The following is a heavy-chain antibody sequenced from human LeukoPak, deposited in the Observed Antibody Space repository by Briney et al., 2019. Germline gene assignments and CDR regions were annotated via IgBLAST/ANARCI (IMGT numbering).Heavy chain of an antibody. Sequence: SQTLSLTCTVSGGSISSGNYYWSWIRQPAGKGVEWIVHIYTGGSTNYNPSLKSRVTISVDTSKNQFSLNLSSMTAADTAVYYCARDILYNFWSGYYHTTYYFDYWGQGTLVTVSS. V-gene: IGHV4-61*09. CDR1: GGSISSGNYY. CDR2: IYTGGST. D-gene: IGHD3-3*01. CDR3: ARDILYNFWSGYYHTTYYFDY. J-gene: IGHJ4*02.